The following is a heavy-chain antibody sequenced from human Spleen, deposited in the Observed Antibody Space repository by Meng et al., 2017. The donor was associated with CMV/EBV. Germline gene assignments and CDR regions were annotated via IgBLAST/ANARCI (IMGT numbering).Heavy chain of an antibody. CDR3: ARVKTTWVWFGP. J-gene: IGHJ5*02. D-gene: IGHD1-1*01. Sequence: GGSLRLSCKASAYTFSNYWIGWVRQKPGKGLEWMGIIEPDDSHTRDSLSFQGQVTLSVDKATSTAYLQWGSLKASDTAMYYCARVKTTWVWFGPWGQGTQVTVSS. V-gene: IGHV5-51*01. CDR1: AYTFSNYW. CDR2: IEPDDSHT.